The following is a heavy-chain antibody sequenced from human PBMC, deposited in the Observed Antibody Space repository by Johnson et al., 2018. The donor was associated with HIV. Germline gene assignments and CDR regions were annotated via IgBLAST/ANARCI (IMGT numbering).Heavy chain of an antibody. Sequence: VQVVESGGGVVQPGRSLRLSCAASGFTFSTYAMHWVRQAPGKGLEWVSAISGSGGSTYYADSVKGRFTISRDDSKSTLNLQMKSLRAEDTAVYYCAKDSERGYSYGWCGFDSWGQGTMVTVSS. CDR1: GFTFSTYA. V-gene: IGHV3-23*04. CDR3: AKDSERGYSYGWCGFDS. CDR2: ISGSGGST. D-gene: IGHD5-18*01. J-gene: IGHJ3*02.